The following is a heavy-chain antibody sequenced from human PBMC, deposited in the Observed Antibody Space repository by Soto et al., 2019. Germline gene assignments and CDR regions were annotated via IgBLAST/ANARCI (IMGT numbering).Heavy chain of an antibody. Sequence: SETLSLTCTVSVASISGYYWSWIRKSAGKGLEWIGRIYATGTTDYNPSLKSRVMMSVDTSKKQFSLKLRSVTAADTAVYYCVRDGTKTLRDWFDPWGQGISVTVSS. CDR2: IYATGTT. CDR1: VASISGYY. CDR3: VRDGTKTLRDWFDP. V-gene: IGHV4-4*07. J-gene: IGHJ5*02. D-gene: IGHD1-1*01.